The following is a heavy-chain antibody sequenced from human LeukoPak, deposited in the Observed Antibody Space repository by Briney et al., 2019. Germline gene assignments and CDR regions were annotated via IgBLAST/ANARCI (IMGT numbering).Heavy chain of an antibody. CDR1: GFTFSSYE. J-gene: IGHJ4*02. D-gene: IGHD3-22*01. CDR3: AKNHYDSSGYYHFDY. CDR2: ISSSGSTI. Sequence: PGGSLRLSCAASGFTFSSYEMNWVRQAPGKGLEWVSYISSSGSTIYYADSVKGRFTISRDNAKNSLYLQMNSLRAEDTAVYYCAKNHYDSSGYYHFDYWGQGTLVTVSS. V-gene: IGHV3-48*03.